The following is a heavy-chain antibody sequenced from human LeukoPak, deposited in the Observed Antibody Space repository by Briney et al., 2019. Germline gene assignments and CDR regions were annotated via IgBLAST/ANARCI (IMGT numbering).Heavy chain of an antibody. CDR2: IKQDGSEK. CDR1: GFTFSSYE. V-gene: IGHV3-7*01. CDR3: ARTELVYYDFWSGYYTDGYYMDV. D-gene: IGHD3-3*01. Sequence: GGSLRLSCAASGFTFSSYEMNWVRQAPGKGLEWVANIKQDGSEKYYVDSVKGRFTISRDNAKNSLYLQMNSLRAEDTAVYYCARTELVYYDFWSGYYTDGYYMDVWGKGTTVTVSS. J-gene: IGHJ6*03.